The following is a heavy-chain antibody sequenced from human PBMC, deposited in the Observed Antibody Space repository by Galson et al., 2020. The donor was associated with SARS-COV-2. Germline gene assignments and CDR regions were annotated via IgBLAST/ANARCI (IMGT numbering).Heavy chain of an antibody. CDR2: ISPDGSVK. CDR1: GFTFSTYW. Sequence: GSLRLSCAASGFTFSTYWMSWVRQTPGNGLEWVANISPDGSVKSYVDSVGGPFTISRDNAKTSVYLQLNSLRAEDTAMYYCARNGRWLDSWGQGTLVTVSS. J-gene: IGHJ5*02. V-gene: IGHV3-7*01. D-gene: IGHD6-19*01. CDR3: ARNGRWLDS.